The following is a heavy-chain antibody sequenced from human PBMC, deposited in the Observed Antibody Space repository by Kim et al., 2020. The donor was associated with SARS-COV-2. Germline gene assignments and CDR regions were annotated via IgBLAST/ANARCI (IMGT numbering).Heavy chain of an antibody. V-gene: IGHV3-30-3*01. CDR2: ISSEGITK. D-gene: IGHD3-10*01. J-gene: IGHJ3*01. Sequence: SLRLSCAASGFTFSSPAMHWVRQAPGKGLEWVTIISSEGITKYYADSVKGRFTISRDNSKNTLYLQMNSLRTEDTAVYYCSRDLGGYGAFDVWGQGTMVTVSS. CDR1: GFTFSSPA. CDR3: SRDLGGYGAFDV.